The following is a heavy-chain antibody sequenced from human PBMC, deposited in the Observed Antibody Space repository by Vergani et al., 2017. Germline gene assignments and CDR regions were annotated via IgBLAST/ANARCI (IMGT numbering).Heavy chain of an antibody. Sequence: EVQLLESGGGLVQPGGSLRLSCAASGFTFSSYAMSWVRQAPGKGLEWVSAISGSGGSTYYADSVKGRFTISRDNSKNTLYLQMNSLRAEDTAVYYCARASDILIVGATSEVDDAFDIWGQGTMVTVSS. CDR1: GFTFSSYA. CDR2: ISGSGGST. V-gene: IGHV3-23*01. CDR3: ARASDILIVGATSEVDDAFDI. D-gene: IGHD1-26*01. J-gene: IGHJ3*02.